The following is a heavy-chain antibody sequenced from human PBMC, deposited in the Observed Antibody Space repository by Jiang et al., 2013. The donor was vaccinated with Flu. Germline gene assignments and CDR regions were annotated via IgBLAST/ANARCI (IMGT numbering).Heavy chain of an antibody. CDR3: AKGGGEYYFDY. CDR1: GFTFSSYG. CDR2: ISYDGSNK. V-gene: IGHV3-30*18. D-gene: IGHD7-27*01. J-gene: IGHJ4*02. Sequence: GGVVQPGRSLRLSCAASGFTFSSYGMHWVRQAPGKGLEWVAVISYDGSNKYYADSVKGRFTISRDNSKNTLYLQMNSLRAEDTAVYYCAKGGGEYYFDYWGQGTLVTVSS.